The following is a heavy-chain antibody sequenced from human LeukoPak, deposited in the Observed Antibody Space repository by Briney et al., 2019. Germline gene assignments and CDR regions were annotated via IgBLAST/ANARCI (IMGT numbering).Heavy chain of an antibody. CDR1: GFTFSNYW. CDR2: IKQDGSEE. CDR3: AREDQPRGTFDY. V-gene: IGHV3-7*05. Sequence: GGSLRLSCAASGFTFSNYWMTWVRQAPGKGLEWVANIKQDGSEEYYVDSVKGRFTISRDNAKNSLYLQVNSLRAEDTALYYCAREDQPRGTFDYWGQGILVTVSS. J-gene: IGHJ4*02. D-gene: IGHD2-15*01.